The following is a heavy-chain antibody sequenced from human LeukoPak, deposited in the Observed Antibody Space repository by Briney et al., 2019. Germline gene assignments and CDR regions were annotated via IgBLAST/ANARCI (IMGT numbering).Heavy chain of an antibody. D-gene: IGHD2-2*01. V-gene: IGHV1-69*05. CDR2: IIPIFGTA. CDR1: GGTFSSYA. Sequence: ASVKVSCKASGGTFSSYAISWVRQAPGQGLEWMGGIIPIFGTANYAQKFQGRVTITTDESTSTAYMELSSLRSEDTAVYYCARENQLLWWFDPWGQGTLVTVSS. J-gene: IGHJ5*02. CDR3: ARENQLLWWFDP.